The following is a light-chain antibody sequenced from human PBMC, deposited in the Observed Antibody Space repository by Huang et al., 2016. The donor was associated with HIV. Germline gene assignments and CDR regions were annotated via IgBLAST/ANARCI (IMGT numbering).Light chain of an antibody. J-gene: IGKJ2*01. V-gene: IGKV4-1*01. Sequence: DIVMTQFPDPLTVSLGERATINGKSSQSLFNRFNNKNYLAWYQQKPGQPPKLLIYWASTREAGVPNRFSGGGSGTDFTLTISSPQAEDVAIYYCQQYYYTPLTFGQGTKLEIK. CDR3: QQYYYTPLT. CDR1: QSLFNRFNNKNY. CDR2: WAS.